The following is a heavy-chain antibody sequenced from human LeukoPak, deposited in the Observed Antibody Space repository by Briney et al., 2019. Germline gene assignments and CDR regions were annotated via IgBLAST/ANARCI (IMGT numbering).Heavy chain of an antibody. V-gene: IGHV4-4*08. CDR2: IANGRT. CDR1: GDAISTYY. CDR3: ARDKAHSYGYYFDP. Sequence: PSETLSLTCTVSGDAISTYYWNWIRQTPGKGLKWVGHIANGRTDYNPSLKSRAIISVDTSKNQISLRLTSVTATDTAVYYCARDKAHSYGYYFDPWGPGTQVVVSS. J-gene: IGHJ4*02. D-gene: IGHD3-10*01.